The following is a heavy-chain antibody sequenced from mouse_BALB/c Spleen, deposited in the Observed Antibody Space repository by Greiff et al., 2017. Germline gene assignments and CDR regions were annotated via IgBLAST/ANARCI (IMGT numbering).Heavy chain of an antibody. CDR1: GYTFTSYN. CDR3: AIITTVVATNY. D-gene: IGHD1-1*01. CDR2: IYPGNGDT. V-gene: IGHV1-12*01. Sequence: QVQLQQSGAELVKPGASVKMSCKASGYTFTSYNMHWVKQTPGQGLEWIGAIYPGNGDTSYNQKFKGKATLTADKSSSTAYMQLSSLTSEDSAVYYCAIITTVVATNYWGQGTTLTVSS. J-gene: IGHJ2*01.